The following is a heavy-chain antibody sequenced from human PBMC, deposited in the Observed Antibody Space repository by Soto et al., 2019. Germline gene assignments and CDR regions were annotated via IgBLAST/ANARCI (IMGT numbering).Heavy chain of an antibody. V-gene: IGHV3-30-3*01. D-gene: IGHD3-10*01. CDR3: ARDSLLEWFGGPGGYYYYGMDV. CDR2: ISYDGSNK. CDR1: GFTFSSYA. Sequence: GGSLRLSCAASGFTFSSYAMHWVRQAPGKGLEWVAVISYDGSNKYYADSVKGRFTISRDNSKNTLYLQMNSLRAEDTAVYYCARDSLLEWFGGPGGYYYYGMDVWGQGTTVTVSS. J-gene: IGHJ6*02.